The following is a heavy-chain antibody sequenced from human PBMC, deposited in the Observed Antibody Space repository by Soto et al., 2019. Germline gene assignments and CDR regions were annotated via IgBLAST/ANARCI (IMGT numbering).Heavy chain of an antibody. J-gene: IGHJ6*02. V-gene: IGHV3-33*01. CDR2: IWYDGSNK. D-gene: IGHD2-15*01. Sequence: QVQLVESGGGVVQPGGSLRLSCTTSGFTFDTYGMHWVRQAPGKGLEWGAIIWYDGSNKYYADSVKGRFTISRDNSKNTLYLQMNSLRAEDTAVYYCARADCTGAYCYSWPFNYGVDVWGQGTTVTVSS. CDR3: ARADCTGAYCYSWPFNYGVDV. CDR1: GFTFDTYG.